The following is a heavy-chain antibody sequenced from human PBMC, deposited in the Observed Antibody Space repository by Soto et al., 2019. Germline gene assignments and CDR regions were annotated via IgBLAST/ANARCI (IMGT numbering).Heavy chain of an antibody. D-gene: IGHD5-18*01. J-gene: IGHJ5*02. CDR1: GYTFTSYG. V-gene: IGHV1-18*01. CDR2: ISPYNGDT. Sequence: QVQLVQSGTEVKKPGASVMVSCKTSGYTFTSYGISWVRQAPGQGLEWMGLISPYNGDTIYARKFQGRVIGTADTATSTVYMELRSLRSDDTAVYYCVRDASSGYRGWWDPWGQGTLVTVSS. CDR3: VRDASSGYRGWWDP.